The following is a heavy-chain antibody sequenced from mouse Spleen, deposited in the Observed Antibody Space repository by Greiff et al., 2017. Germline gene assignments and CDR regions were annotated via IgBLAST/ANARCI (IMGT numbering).Heavy chain of an antibody. Sequence: EVMLVESGGGLVKPGGSLKLSCAASGFTFSSYAMSWVRQTPEKRLEWVATISSGGSYTYYPDSVKGRFTISRDNAKNTLYLQMSSLRSEDTAMYYCARHVITTVVANYYAMDYWGQGTSVTVSS. V-gene: IGHV5-9-1*01. D-gene: IGHD1-1*01. CDR2: ISSGGSYT. CDR3: ARHVITTVVANYYAMDY. J-gene: IGHJ4*01. CDR1: GFTFSSYA.